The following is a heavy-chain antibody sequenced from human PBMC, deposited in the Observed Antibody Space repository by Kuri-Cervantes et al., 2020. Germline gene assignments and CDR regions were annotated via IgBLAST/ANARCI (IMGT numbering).Heavy chain of an antibody. Sequence: GESLKISCAASGFTFSKYWMSWVRQAPGKGLEWVANIQQDGSEKYYVDSVRGRFTISRDNAKKSLYLQMNSLSAEDTAVYYCARTGTTIHSQNDYWGQGTLVTVSS. D-gene: IGHD1-1*01. V-gene: IGHV3-7*01. CDR3: ARTGTTIHSQNDY. CDR1: GFTFSKYW. CDR2: IQQDGSEK. J-gene: IGHJ4*02.